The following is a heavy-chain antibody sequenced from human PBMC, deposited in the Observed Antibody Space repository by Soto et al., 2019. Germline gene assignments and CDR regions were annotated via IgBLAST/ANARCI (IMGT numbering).Heavy chain of an antibody. CDR2: ISTANGNT. CDR1: GYIFTTYG. D-gene: IGHD2-2*01. J-gene: IGHJ4*02. V-gene: IGHV1-18*01. Sequence: QVQLVQSGVEVKKPGASVKVSCKASGYIFTTYGISWVRQAPGQGLEWMGWISTANGNTKYAQKVEGRDTMTADTSKSIAYMELSSLRYDDTAVYYCAREYCSSSRCYGVDYWGQGILVTVSS. CDR3: AREYCSSSRCYGVDY.